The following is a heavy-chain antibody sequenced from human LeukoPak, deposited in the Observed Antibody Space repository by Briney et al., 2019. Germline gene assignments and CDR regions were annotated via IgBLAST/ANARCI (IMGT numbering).Heavy chain of an antibody. V-gene: IGHV4-59*01. CDR1: GGSISSYY. CDR3: ARSSPHNWFDP. J-gene: IGHJ5*02. D-gene: IGHD2-2*01. Sequence: SETLSLTCTVSGGSISSYYWSWIRQPPGKGLEWIGYIYYGGSTNYNPSLKSRVTISVDTSKNQFSLKLSSVTAADTAVYYCARSSPHNWFDPWGQGTLVTVSS. CDR2: IYYGGST.